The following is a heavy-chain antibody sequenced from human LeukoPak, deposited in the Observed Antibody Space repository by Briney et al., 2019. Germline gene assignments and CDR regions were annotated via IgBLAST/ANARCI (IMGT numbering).Heavy chain of an antibody. V-gene: IGHV3-21*01. D-gene: IGHD6-13*01. J-gene: IGHJ4*02. CDR1: GFTFSSYR. CDR2: ISSSSYI. CDR3: ARERSGQLVSTRRYYFDY. Sequence: GGSLRLSCAASGFTFSSYRMNWVRQAPGKGLEWVSSISSSSYIYYADSVKGRFTISRDNAKNSLYLQMNSLRAEDTAVYYCARERSGQLVSTRRYYFDYWGQGTLVTVSS.